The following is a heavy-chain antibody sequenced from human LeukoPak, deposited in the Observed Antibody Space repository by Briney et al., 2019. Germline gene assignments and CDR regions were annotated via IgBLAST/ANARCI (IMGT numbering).Heavy chain of an antibody. D-gene: IGHD3-22*01. J-gene: IGHJ4*02. CDR2: IHTSGST. CDR1: GGSISSYY. V-gene: IGHV4-4*07. CDR3: ARDRYYYDSSARYFDY. Sequence: PSETLSLTCTVSGGSISSYYWSWIRQPAGKGPEWIGRIHTSGSTNYSPSLKSRVTMSVDTSKNQFSLKLSSVTAADTAVYYCARDRYYYDSSARYFDYWGQGTLVTVSS.